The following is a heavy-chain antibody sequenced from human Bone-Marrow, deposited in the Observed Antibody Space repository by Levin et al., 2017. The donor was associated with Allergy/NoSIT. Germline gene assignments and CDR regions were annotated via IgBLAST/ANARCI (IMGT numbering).Heavy chain of an antibody. J-gene: IGHJ6*03. CDR2: ISSNGGST. CDR1: GFTFSSYA. V-gene: IGHV3-64D*06. D-gene: IGHD2-15*01. CDR3: VKDRVVVAATHYYYYYYMDV. Sequence: GGSLRLSCSASGFTFSSYAMHWVRQAPGKGLEYVSAISSNGGSTYYADSVKGRFTISRDNSKNTLYLQMSSLRAEDTAVYYCVKDRVVVAATHYYYYYYMDVWGKGTTVTVSS.